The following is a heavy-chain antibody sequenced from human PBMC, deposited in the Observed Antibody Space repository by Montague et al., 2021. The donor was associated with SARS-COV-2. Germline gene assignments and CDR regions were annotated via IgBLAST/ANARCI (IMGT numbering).Heavy chain of an antibody. J-gene: IGHJ6*03. CDR1: GTSFSGYY. V-gene: IGHV4-34*01. CDR2: INHGGST. Sequence: SETLSLTCAVHGTSFSGYYWNWIRQPPGKGLGWIGEINHGGSTKYSPSLKSRLTISADTSKNQFSLKLTSVAAADTAVYYCARLRDGAVPSPILGVGPYYSYYYMDVWGRGTTVTVSS. CDR3: ARLRDGAVPSPILGVGPYYSYYYMDV. D-gene: IGHD3-10*01.